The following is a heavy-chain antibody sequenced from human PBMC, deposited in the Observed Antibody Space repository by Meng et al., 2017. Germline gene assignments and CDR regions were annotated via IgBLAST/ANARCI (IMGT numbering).Heavy chain of an antibody. V-gene: IGHV3-66*02. D-gene: IGHD5-24*01. CDR2: IYSGGST. Sequence: VLLVESGGGLFQPGGVLRLSCAASGFTVSSNYMSWVRQAPGKGLEWVSVIYSGGSTYYADSVKGRLTISRDNSKNTLYLQMNNLRAEDTAVYYCARDRDGYNWFDPWGQGTLVTVSS. CDR1: GFTVSSNY. CDR3: ARDRDGYNWFDP. J-gene: IGHJ5*02.